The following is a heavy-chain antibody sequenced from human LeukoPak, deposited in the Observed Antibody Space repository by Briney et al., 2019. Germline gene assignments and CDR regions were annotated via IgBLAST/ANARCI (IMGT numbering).Heavy chain of an antibody. CDR1: GYTFTGYY. J-gene: IGHJ4*02. V-gene: IGHV1-2*02. D-gene: IGHD1-1*01. Sequence: GASVKVSCKASGYTFTGYYMHWVRQAPGQGLEWMGYIYPNSGATKYAQKFQGRVTMTRDTSISTAYMELSGLRSDDTAVYYCGTLLHNGPFDYWGQGSLVTVSS. CDR2: IYPNSGAT. CDR3: GTLLHNGPFDY.